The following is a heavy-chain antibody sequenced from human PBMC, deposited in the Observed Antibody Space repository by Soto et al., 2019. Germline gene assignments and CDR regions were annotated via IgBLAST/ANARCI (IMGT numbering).Heavy chain of an antibody. CDR1: GGTFSSYA. Sequence: SVKVSCKASGGTFSSYAISWVRQAPGQGLEWMGGIIPIFGTANYAQKFQGRVTITADESTSTAYMELSSLRSEDTAVYYCARGVVVRGVTLYGMDVWGQGTTVTVSS. CDR3: ARGVVVRGVTLYGMDV. V-gene: IGHV1-69*13. J-gene: IGHJ6*02. D-gene: IGHD3-10*01. CDR2: IIPIFGTA.